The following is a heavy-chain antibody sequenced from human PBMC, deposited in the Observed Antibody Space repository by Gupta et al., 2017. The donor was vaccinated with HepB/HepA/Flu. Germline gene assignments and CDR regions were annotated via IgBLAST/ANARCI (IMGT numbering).Heavy chain of an antibody. J-gene: IGHJ4*02. Sequence: QLQLQESGPGLVKPSETLYLTCSVSGGSITTTNYYWGWIRQPPGKELEWIGSVYYSGSTHYNPSLKSRVTISVDTSKNQFSLELSSVTAADTAVYYCASNRSNWYFDYWGQGTLVTVSS. D-gene: IGHD5-24*01. CDR2: VYYSGST. V-gene: IGHV4-39*01. CDR3: ASNRSNWYFDY. CDR1: GGSITTTNYY.